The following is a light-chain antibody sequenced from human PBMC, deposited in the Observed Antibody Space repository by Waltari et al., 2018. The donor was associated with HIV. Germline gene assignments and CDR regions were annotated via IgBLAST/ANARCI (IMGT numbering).Light chain of an antibody. CDR1: SSSIGRNY. V-gene: IGLV1-47*01. CDR3: AAWDDSHVI. Sequence: QCVLTQSPSRPGTPGQRVIFSRSGGSSSIGRNYVYCYQQHPGTAPKLLIYRNNQRPSGVPDRFSGSKSGTSASLAISGLRSEDEADYYCAAWDDSHVIFGGGTKLTVL. J-gene: IGLJ2*01. CDR2: RNN.